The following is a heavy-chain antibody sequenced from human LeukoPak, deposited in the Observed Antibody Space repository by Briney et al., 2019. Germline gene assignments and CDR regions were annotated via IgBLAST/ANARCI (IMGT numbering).Heavy chain of an antibody. CDR3: ARGGDMDV. D-gene: IGHD3-10*01. Sequence: GASVTVSCKASGYTFTDYFIHWVRQAPGQGLEWMGWINPNSGGTNYAQNFQGRVTVTRDTSISTAYMELSSLRSDDTAVYHCARGGDMDVWGKGTTVTVSS. J-gene: IGHJ6*03. CDR1: GYTFTDYF. CDR2: INPNSGGT. V-gene: IGHV1-2*02.